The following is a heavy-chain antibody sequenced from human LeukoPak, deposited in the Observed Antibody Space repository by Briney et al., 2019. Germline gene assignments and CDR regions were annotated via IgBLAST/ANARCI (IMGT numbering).Heavy chain of an antibody. CDR3: ASEVASYYYYYYMDV. CDR2: ISSSSSTI. J-gene: IGHJ6*03. Sequence: GGSLRLSCAASGFTFSSYSMKWVRQAPGKGLEWVSYISSSSSTIYYADSVKGRFTISRDNAKNSLYLQMNSLRAEDTAVYYCASEVASYYYYYYMDVWGKGTTVTVSS. V-gene: IGHV3-48*01. CDR1: GFTFSSYS.